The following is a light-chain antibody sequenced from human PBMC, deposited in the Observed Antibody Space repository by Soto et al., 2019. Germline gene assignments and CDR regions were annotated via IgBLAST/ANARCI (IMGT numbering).Light chain of an antibody. CDR1: QSVSSTY. Sequence: DIVLTQSPGTLSLSPGERATLSCRASQSVSSTYLVWYQQKPDQSPRLLIYAASTRAAGIPDRFSGSGSGTDFTLTISRLEPDDVAVYYCQQYDTSPPMYTLGQGTKVDIK. V-gene: IGKV3-20*01. CDR2: AAS. CDR3: QQYDTSPPMYT. J-gene: IGKJ2*01.